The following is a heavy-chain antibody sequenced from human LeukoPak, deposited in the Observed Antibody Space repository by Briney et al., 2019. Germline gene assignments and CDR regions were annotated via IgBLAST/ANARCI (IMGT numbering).Heavy chain of an antibody. CDR1: GGSISSYY. Sequence: KPSETLSLTCTVSGGSISSYYWSWIRQPPGKGLEWIGYIYYSGSTNYNPSLKSRVTISVDTSKNQFSLKLSSVTAADTAVYYCARVKLELRSTKWATSDYYYMDVWGKGTTVTVSS. D-gene: IGHD1-7*01. CDR2: IYYSGST. V-gene: IGHV4-59*01. CDR3: ARVKLELRSTKWATSDYYYMDV. J-gene: IGHJ6*03.